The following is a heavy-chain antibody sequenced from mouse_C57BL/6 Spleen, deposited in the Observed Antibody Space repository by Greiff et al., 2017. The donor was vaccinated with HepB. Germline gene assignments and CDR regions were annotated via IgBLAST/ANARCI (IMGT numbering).Heavy chain of an antibody. J-gene: IGHJ3*01. V-gene: IGHV14-3*01. CDR2: IDPANGNT. CDR1: GFNIKNTY. Sequence: VQLQQSVAELVRPGASVKLSCTASGFNIKNTYMHWVKQRPEQGLEWIGRIDPANGNTKYAPKFQGKATITADTSSNTAYLQLSSLSSEDTALYSCARSRYYGSSEDWFAYWGQGTLVTVSA. CDR3: ARSRYYGSSEDWFAY. D-gene: IGHD1-1*01.